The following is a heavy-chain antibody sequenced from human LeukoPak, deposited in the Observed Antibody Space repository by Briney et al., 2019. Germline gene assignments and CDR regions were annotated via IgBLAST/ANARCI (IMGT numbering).Heavy chain of an antibody. J-gene: IGHJ5*02. CDR2: IYTSGST. V-gene: IGHV4-4*09. Sequence: SETLSLTCTVSGGSISSYYWSWIRQPPGKGLEWIGHIYTSGSTNYNPSLKSRVTISVDTSKNQFSLKLSSVTAADTAVYYCARHPNYYDSSGLNWFDPWGQGTLVTVSS. CDR1: GGSISSYY. CDR3: ARHPNYYDSSGLNWFDP. D-gene: IGHD3-22*01.